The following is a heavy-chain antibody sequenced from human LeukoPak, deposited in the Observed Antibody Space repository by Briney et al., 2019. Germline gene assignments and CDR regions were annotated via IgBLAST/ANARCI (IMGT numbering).Heavy chain of an antibody. Sequence: PGGSLRLSCAASGFTFSSYGMHWVRQAPGKGLEWVAVISYDGSNKYYADSVKGRFTISRDNAKNSLYLQMNSLRAEDTAVYYCATLTVVTPNDYWGQGTLVTVSS. CDR3: ATLTVVTPNDY. CDR2: ISYDGSNK. V-gene: IGHV3-30*03. J-gene: IGHJ4*02. CDR1: GFTFSSYG. D-gene: IGHD4-23*01.